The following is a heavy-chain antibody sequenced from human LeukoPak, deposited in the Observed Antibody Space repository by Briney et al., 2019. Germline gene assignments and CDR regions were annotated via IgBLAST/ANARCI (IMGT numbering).Heavy chain of an antibody. Sequence: PGGSLRLSCAASGFTFSSYAMHWVRQAPGKGLEWVAVISYDGSNKYYADSVKGRFTISRDNSKNTLYLQMNSLRAEDAAVYYCARELRYFDRLFDYWGRGTLVTVSS. D-gene: IGHD3-9*01. CDR1: GFTFSSYA. CDR3: ARELRYFDRLFDY. CDR2: ISYDGSNK. J-gene: IGHJ4*02. V-gene: IGHV3-30-3*01.